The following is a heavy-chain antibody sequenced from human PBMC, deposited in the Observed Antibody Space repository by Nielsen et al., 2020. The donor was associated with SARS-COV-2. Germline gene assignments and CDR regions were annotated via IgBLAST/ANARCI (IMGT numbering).Heavy chain of an antibody. J-gene: IGHJ5*02. Sequence: ASVKVSCKASGYTFTGYYMHWVRQAPGQGLEWMGWINPNSGGTNYAQKFQGRVTMTRDTSISTAYMELSRLRSDDTAVYYCARAGHNLITMVRGVIMDWFDPWGQGTLVTVSS. D-gene: IGHD3-10*01. CDR1: GYTFTGYY. CDR3: ARAGHNLITMVRGVIMDWFDP. V-gene: IGHV1-2*02. CDR2: INPNSGGT.